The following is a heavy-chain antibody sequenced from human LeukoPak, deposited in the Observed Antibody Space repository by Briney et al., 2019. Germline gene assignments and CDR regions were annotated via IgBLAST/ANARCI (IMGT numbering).Heavy chain of an antibody. CDR1: GFTFSSYE. CDR3: ARGTGLITMIVVALDY. D-gene: IGHD3-22*01. Sequence: GGSLRLSCAASGFTFSSYEMNWVRQAPGKGLEWVSYISSSGSTIYYADSVKGRFTISRDNAKNSLYLQMNSLRAEDTAVYYCARGTGLITMIVVALDYWGQGTLVTVSS. J-gene: IGHJ4*02. CDR2: ISSSGSTI. V-gene: IGHV3-48*03.